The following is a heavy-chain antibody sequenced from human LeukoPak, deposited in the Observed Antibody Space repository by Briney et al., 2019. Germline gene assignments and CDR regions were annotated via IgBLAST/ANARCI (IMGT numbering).Heavy chain of an antibody. CDR1: AFTVSSNY. D-gene: IGHD1-7*01. J-gene: IGHJ6*02. CDR2: IYSGGST. Sequence: GGSLRLSCAASAFTVSSNYMSWVRQAPGKGLEWVSVIYSGGSTYYADSVKGRFTISRDNSKNTLYLQMNSLRAKDTAVYYCARKNSNYYYGMDVWGQGTTVTVSS. V-gene: IGHV3-53*01. CDR3: ARKNSNYYYGMDV.